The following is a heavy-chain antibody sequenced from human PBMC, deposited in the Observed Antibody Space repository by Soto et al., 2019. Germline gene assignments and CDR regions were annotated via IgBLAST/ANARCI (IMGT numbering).Heavy chain of an antibody. J-gene: IGHJ3*02. Sequence: PGGSLRLSCAASGFTFSDYYMSWIRQAPGKGLEWVSYISRSGTTIHYADSVRGRFTISRDNAKNSLYLQMNSLRAEDTAVYYCARHALIPSIPISGPGPFDIWGQGTMVTVSS. CDR1: GFTFSDYY. D-gene: IGHD3-3*01. V-gene: IGHV3-11*01. CDR3: ARHALIPSIPISGPGPFDI. CDR2: ISRSGTTI.